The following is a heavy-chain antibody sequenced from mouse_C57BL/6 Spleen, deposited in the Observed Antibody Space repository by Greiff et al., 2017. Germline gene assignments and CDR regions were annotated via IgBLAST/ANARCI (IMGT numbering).Heavy chain of an antibody. V-gene: IGHV2-2*01. CDR3: GTKEVRRSFAY. J-gene: IGHJ3*01. Sequence: QVQLQQSGPGLVQPSQSLFITCTVSGFSLTSYGVHWVRQSPGKGLEWLGVIWSGGSTDYNAAFITRLSTSKVNSSSHVFFKMISLQADDTAIYYCGTKEVRRSFAYWGQGTLVTVSA. CDR2: IWSGGST. CDR1: GFSLTSYG. D-gene: IGHD2-14*01.